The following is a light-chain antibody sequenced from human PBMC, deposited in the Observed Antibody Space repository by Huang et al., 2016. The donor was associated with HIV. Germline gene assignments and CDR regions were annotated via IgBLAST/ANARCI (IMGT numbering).Light chain of an antibody. CDR2: GAS. CDR3: QQYNNWPPLT. V-gene: IGKV3-15*01. J-gene: IGKJ4*01. CDR1: QSVSSN. Sequence: EIVMTQSPATLSVSPGKRVTLSCRASQSVSSNLAWYQQKPGQAPRLLIYGASTRAPDIPARFSGSGSGTEFTFTITSLQSEDFAVYYCQQYNNWPPLTFGGGTKVEIK.